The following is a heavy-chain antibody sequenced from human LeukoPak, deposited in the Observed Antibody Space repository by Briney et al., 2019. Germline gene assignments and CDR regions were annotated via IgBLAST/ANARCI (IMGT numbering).Heavy chain of an antibody. V-gene: IGHV3-15*01. CDR3: TTDSLGYGDYGYFDY. CDR1: GFTFSSHA. CDR2: IKSKTDGGTT. D-gene: IGHD4-17*01. J-gene: IGHJ4*02. Sequence: GGSLRLSCAASGFTFSSHAMHWVRQAPGKGLEWVGRIKSKTDGGTTDYAAPVKGRFTISRDDSKNTLYLQMNSLKTEDTAVYYCTTDSLGYGDYGYFDYWGQGTLVTVSS.